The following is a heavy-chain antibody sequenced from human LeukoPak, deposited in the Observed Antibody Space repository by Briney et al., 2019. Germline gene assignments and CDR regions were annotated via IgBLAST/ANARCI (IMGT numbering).Heavy chain of an antibody. CDR3: ARDRAYSYGYTYFDL. CDR1: GFTFDDYA. CDR2: VSWNSGAR. Sequence: QPGRSLRLSCGGSGFTFDDYAMHWVRQAPGKGLEWVSGVSWNSGARDYAESVRGRFTISRDNAKNSLYLQMNSLRTEDTAFYFCARDRAYSYGYTYFDLWGRGTLATVSS. V-gene: IGHV3-9*01. J-gene: IGHJ2*01. D-gene: IGHD5-18*01.